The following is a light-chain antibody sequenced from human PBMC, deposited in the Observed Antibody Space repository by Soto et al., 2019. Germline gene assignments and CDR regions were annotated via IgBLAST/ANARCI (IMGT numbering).Light chain of an antibody. CDR3: HHYSNFPPYT. Sequence: EIVMTQSPATLSVSPGERATLSCRASQTISSDLAWYQHKPGQTPKLVIFGASNRAAGIPARFSGSGSGTEFTLTISSLQSEDFAVYYCHHYSNFPPYTFGQGTKLESK. CDR1: QTISSD. J-gene: IGKJ2*01. CDR2: GAS. V-gene: IGKV3D-15*01.